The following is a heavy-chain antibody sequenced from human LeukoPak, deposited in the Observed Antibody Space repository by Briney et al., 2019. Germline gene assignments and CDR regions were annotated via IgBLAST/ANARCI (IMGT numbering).Heavy chain of an antibody. D-gene: IGHD3-10*01. CDR2: VIPNSGGT. V-gene: IGHV1-2*02. CDR3: ARGALDMVRGVITYYYYYMDV. Sequence: ASVKVSCKASGYTFTVYYIHWLRQAPGQSLEWLGWVIPNSGGTNYEQNFQGRVTMTRDASISTAYMELSSLRSEDTAVYYCARGALDMVRGVITYYYYYMDVWGKGTTVTVSS. CDR1: GYTFTVYY. J-gene: IGHJ6*03.